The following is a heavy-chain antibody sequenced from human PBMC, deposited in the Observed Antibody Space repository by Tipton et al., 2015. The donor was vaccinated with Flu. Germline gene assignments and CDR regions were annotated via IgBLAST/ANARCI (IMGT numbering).Heavy chain of an antibody. CDR1: GGTFSSYA. Sequence: QLVQSGPEVKKPGSSVKVSCKASGGTFSSYAISWVRQAPGQGLEWMGRIIPIFGTANYAQKFQGRVTITADESTSTAYMELSSLRSEDTAVYYCATGDLGVGSANSPSGAFDIGGQGTMVTVSS. CDR3: ATGDLGVGSANSPSGAFDI. V-gene: IGHV1-69*18. J-gene: IGHJ3*02. CDR2: IIPIFGTA. D-gene: IGHD4/OR15-4a*01.